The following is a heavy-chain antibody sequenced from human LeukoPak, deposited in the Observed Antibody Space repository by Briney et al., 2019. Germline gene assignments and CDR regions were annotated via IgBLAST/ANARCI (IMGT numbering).Heavy chain of an antibody. CDR1: GFTFDEYA. CDR2: ISWNSASR. D-gene: IGHD3-22*01. Sequence: PGGSLRLSCAASGFTFDEYAMHWVRQAPGKGLEWVSGISWNSASRGYADSVKGRFTISRDNAKNSLYLQMNSLRVEDTAFYYCVKDSLRDYYDSSGSNWGQGTLVTVSS. CDR3: VKDSLRDYYDSSGSN. V-gene: IGHV3-9*01. J-gene: IGHJ4*02.